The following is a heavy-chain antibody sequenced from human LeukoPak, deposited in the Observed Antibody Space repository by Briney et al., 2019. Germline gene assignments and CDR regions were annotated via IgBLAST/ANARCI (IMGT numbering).Heavy chain of an antibody. CDR2: ISGSGEST. CDR1: GFTFSSYA. D-gene: IGHD3-22*01. J-gene: IGHJ4*02. V-gene: IGHV3-23*01. CDR3: AKVLDGTGYWNYYFDS. Sequence: GGSLRLSCAASGFTFSSYAMSWVRQAPGKGLEWVSGISGSGESTDYADSVKGRFTISRDNSKNTLYLQMNSLRAEGTAVYYCAKVLDGTGYWNYYFDSWGQGTLVTVSS.